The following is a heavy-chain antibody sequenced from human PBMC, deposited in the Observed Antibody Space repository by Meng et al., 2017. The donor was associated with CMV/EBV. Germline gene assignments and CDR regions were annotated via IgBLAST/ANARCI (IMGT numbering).Heavy chain of an antibody. V-gene: IGHV1-8*01. CDR3: ARGRRYSGSPHPLGY. CDR1: GYTFTSYD. D-gene: IGHD1-26*01. J-gene: IGHJ4*02. Sequence: GYTFTSYDINWVRQATGQGLEWMGWMNPNSGNTGYAQKFQGRVTMTRNTSISKAYMELSSLRSEDTAVYYCARGRRYSGSPHPLGYWGQGTLVTVSS. CDR2: MNPNSGNT.